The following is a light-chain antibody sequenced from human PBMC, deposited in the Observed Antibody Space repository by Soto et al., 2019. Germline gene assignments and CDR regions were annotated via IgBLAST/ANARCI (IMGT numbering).Light chain of an antibody. Sequence: EIVLTQSPGTLSLSPRERATLSYRASQSVSSSYLAWYQQKPGQAPRLLIYGASIRATGIPDRFSGSGSGTDFTLSISRLEPEDFAVYYCQQYGSSPITFGQGTRLEIK. CDR2: GAS. CDR3: QQYGSSPIT. CDR1: QSVSSSY. V-gene: IGKV3-20*01. J-gene: IGKJ5*01.